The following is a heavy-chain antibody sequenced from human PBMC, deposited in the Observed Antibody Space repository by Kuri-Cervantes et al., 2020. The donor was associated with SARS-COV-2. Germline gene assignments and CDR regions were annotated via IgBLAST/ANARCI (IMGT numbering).Heavy chain of an antibody. V-gene: IGHV1-2*02. CDR1: GYTFTGYY. D-gene: IGHD2-15*01. J-gene: IGHJ6*03. CDR3: AGVMCSGGSCYSYYYYMDV. Sequence: ASVKVSCKASGYTFTGYYMHWVRQAPGQGLEWMGWINPNSGGTNYAQKFQGRVTMTRDTSISPAYMELSRLRSDDTAVYYCAGVMCSGGSCYSYYYYMDVWGKGTTVTVSS. CDR2: INPNSGGT.